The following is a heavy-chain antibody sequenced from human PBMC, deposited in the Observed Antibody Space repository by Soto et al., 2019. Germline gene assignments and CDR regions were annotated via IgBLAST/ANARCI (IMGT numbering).Heavy chain of an antibody. Sequence: SETLSLTCAVYGGSFSGYYWSWIRQPPGKGLEWIGEINHSGSTNYNPSLKSRVTISVDTSKNQFSLKLSSVTAADTAVYYCAGSITIFGVVIIQNWFDPWGQGTLVTVSS. V-gene: IGHV4-34*01. CDR3: AGSITIFGVVIIQNWFDP. D-gene: IGHD3-3*01. CDR2: INHSGST. J-gene: IGHJ5*02. CDR1: GGSFSGYY.